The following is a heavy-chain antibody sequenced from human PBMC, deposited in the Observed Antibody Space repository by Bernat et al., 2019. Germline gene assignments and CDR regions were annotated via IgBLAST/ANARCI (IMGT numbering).Heavy chain of an antibody. V-gene: IGHV3-15*01. Sequence: EVQLVESGGGLVKPGGSLRLSCAASGFTFSNAWMSWVRQAPGKGLEWVGRIKNKTDGGTTDYAAPVKGRFTISRDDSKNTLYLQMNSLKTEDTAVYYCTTGGPHAFDIWGQGTMVTVSS. CDR3: TTGGPHAFDI. CDR2: IKNKTDGGTT. CDR1: GFTFSNAW. J-gene: IGHJ3*02.